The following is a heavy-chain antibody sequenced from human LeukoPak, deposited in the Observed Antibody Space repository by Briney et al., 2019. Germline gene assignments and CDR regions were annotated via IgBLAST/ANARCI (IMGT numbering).Heavy chain of an antibody. V-gene: IGHV3-48*03. CDR3: ARDSAGSGSYVGYFEY. J-gene: IGHJ4*02. D-gene: IGHD3-10*01. CDR2: ISSSGSTI. Sequence: GGSLRLSCAASGFTFSSYEMNWVRQAPGKGLEWVSYISSSGSTIYYADSVKGRFTISRDNAKNSLYLQMNSLRAEDTAVYYCARDSAGSGSYVGYFEYWGQGTLVTVSS. CDR1: GFTFSSYE.